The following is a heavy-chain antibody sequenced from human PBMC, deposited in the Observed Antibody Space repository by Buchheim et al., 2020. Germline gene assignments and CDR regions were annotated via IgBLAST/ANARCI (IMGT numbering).Heavy chain of an antibody. Sequence: EVRVLESGGGLVQPGGSLRLSCAASGFTFSSYAMRWVRQAPGKGLEWVSGISCSGGNKYYADPVKGRFTISRDNSRNTLYLQMDSLRGEDTAVYYCAKDGPHFDYWGQGTL. CDR2: ISCSGGNK. J-gene: IGHJ4*02. CDR1: GFTFSSYA. V-gene: IGHV3-23*01. CDR3: AKDGPHFDY.